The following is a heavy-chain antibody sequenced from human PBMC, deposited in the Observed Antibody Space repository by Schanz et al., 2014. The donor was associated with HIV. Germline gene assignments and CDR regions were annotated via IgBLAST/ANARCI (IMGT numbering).Heavy chain of an antibody. CDR2: IKQDGGEK. Sequence: EVQLVESGGGLVQPGGSLRLSCAASGFTLSRYWMNWVRQAPGKGLEWVASIKQDGGEKHYVASVKGRFTISRDNVKNSLYLQMSSLRAEDTAVYYCARDSGPGSYWGQGTLVTVSS. J-gene: IGHJ4*02. CDR3: ARDSGPGSY. V-gene: IGHV3-7*01. CDR1: GFTLSRYW. D-gene: IGHD3-10*01.